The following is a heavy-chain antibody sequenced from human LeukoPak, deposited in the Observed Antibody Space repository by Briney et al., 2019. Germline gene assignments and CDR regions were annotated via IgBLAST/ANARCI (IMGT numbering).Heavy chain of an antibody. Sequence: PSETLSLTCTVSGGSISSSSYFWGWIREPPGKGLEWIGNIYFSGTTYYNPSLKSRVTIFVGTSKNQFSLKLSSVTAADTAVYYCARLCDFWSGCYMDVWGKGTTVTVSS. CDR3: ARLCDFWSGCYMDV. J-gene: IGHJ6*03. CDR1: GGSISSSSYF. D-gene: IGHD3-3*01. CDR2: IYFSGTT. V-gene: IGHV4-39*01.